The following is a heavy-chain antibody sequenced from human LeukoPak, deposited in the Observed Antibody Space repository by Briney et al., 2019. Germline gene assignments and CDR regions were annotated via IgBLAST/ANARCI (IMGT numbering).Heavy chain of an antibody. Sequence: GESLKISCKGSGYTFTSYWIAWVRQMPGKGLEWMGIIFPNDSDTRYSPSFQGQVTISADKSISTAYLQWSSLKASDTAMYYCAGGGIAVAGPMGAFDIWGQGTMVTVFS. J-gene: IGHJ3*02. V-gene: IGHV5-51*01. CDR3: AGGGIAVAGPMGAFDI. CDR1: GYTFTSYW. CDR2: IFPNDSDT. D-gene: IGHD6-19*01.